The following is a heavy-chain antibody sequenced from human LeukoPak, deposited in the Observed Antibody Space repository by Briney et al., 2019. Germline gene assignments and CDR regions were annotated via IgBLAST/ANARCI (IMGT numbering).Heavy chain of an antibody. CDR3: ARGYSALDY. Sequence: TGGSLRLSCAASGFTFSSYSMNWVRQAPGKGLEWVPYISSNSITIYYADSVKGRFTISRDSAKNSPYLQMNSLRDEDTALYYCARGYSALDYWGQGTLVTVPS. V-gene: IGHV3-48*02. CDR1: GFTFSSYS. J-gene: IGHJ4*02. CDR2: ISSNSITI. D-gene: IGHD6-13*01.